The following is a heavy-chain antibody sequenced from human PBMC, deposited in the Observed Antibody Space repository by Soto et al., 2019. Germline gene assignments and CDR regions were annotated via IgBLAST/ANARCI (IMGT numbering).Heavy chain of an antibody. Sequence: SETLSLTCTVSGGSIISSSYYWGWIRQAPGKGLEWIGSIYYSGSTYYNPSLKSRVTISVDTSKNQFSLKLSSVTAADTAVYYCARHWTTQDWFDPWGQGTLVTVSS. D-gene: IGHD4-17*01. CDR1: GGSIISSSYY. CDR3: ARHWTTQDWFDP. V-gene: IGHV4-39*01. J-gene: IGHJ5*02. CDR2: IYYSGST.